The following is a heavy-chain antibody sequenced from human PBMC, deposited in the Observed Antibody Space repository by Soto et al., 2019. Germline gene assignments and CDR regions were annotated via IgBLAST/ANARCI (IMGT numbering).Heavy chain of an antibody. CDR3: AKGPSYDYPNDAFDI. J-gene: IGHJ3*02. D-gene: IGHD3-16*01. Sequence: GGSLRLSCAASGFTFSSYAMSWVRQAPGKGLEWVSAISGSGGSTYYADSVKGRFTISRDNSKKTLYLQMNSLRAEDTALYYCAKGPSYDYPNDAFDIWGQGTMVTVSS. CDR2: ISGSGGST. V-gene: IGHV3-23*01. CDR1: GFTFSSYA.